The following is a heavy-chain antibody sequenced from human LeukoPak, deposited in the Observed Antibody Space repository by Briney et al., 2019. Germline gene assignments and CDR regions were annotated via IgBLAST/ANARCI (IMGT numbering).Heavy chain of an antibody. V-gene: IGHV1-69*06. D-gene: IGHD2-15*01. CDR3: ARYGSVAALFDY. J-gene: IGHJ4*02. Sequence: SVKVSCKASGGTFSSYAISWVRQAPGQGLEWMGGIIPIFGTANYAQKFQGRVTITADKSTSTAYMELSSLRSEDTAVYYCARYGSVAALFDYWGQGTLVTVSS. CDR1: GGTFSSYA. CDR2: IIPIFGTA.